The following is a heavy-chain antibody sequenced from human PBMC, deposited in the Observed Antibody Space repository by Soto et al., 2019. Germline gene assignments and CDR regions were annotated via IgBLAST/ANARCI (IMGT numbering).Heavy chain of an antibody. J-gene: IGHJ2*01. CDR1: GGTFSSYT. CDR2: IIPILGIA. CDR3: ARANYGDYAWGYFDL. V-gene: IGHV1-69*02. Sequence: QVQLVQSGAEVKKPGSSVKVSCKASGGTFSSYTISWVRQAPGQGLEWMGRIIPILGIANYAQKFQGRVTITADKSTSTAYMELSRLRSEDTAVYYCARANYGDYAWGYFDLWGRGTLVTFSS. D-gene: IGHD4-17*01.